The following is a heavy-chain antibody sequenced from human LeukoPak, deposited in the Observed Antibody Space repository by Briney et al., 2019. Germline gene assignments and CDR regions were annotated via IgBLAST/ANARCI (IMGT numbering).Heavy chain of an antibody. CDR1: VYTFTGYY. Sequence: ASVNVSCKASVYTFTGYYMHWVRQAPGQGVEWMGWINPNSGGTNYAQRFQGRVTMTRDTSISTAYMELSRLRSDDTAVYYCARVRIGYSGSYYVLDPWGQGTLVTVSS. D-gene: IGHD1-26*01. CDR2: INPNSGGT. CDR3: ARVRIGYSGSYYVLDP. V-gene: IGHV1-2*02. J-gene: IGHJ5*02.